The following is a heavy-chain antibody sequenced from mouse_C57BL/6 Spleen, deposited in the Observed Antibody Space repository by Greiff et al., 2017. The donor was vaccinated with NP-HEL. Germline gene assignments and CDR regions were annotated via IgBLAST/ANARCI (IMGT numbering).Heavy chain of an antibody. CDR2: ISSGSSTI. CDR1: GFTFSDYG. J-gene: IGHJ2*01. D-gene: IGHD2-5*01. CDR3: ARPGYSNSYYFDY. V-gene: IGHV5-17*01. Sequence: EVHLVESGGGLVKPGGSLKLSCAASGFTFSDYGMHWVRQAPEKGLEWVAYISSGSSTIYYADTLKGRFTISRDNAKNTLFLQMTSLRSEDTAMYYCARPGYSNSYYFDYWGKGTTLTVSS.